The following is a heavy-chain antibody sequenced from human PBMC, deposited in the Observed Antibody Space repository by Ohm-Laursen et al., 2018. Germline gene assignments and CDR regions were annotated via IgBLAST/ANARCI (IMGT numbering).Heavy chain of an antibody. J-gene: IGHJ4*02. CDR1: GFTFTSYS. CDR2: ISSSGRSI. Sequence: SLRLSCSASGFTFTSYSMNWVRQAPGKGLEWVSCISSSGRSIYYADSVKGRFTISRDNAKNSLYLQMNSLRAEDTAVYYCASERRGYWGQGTLVTVSS. CDR3: ASERRGY. V-gene: IGHV3-48*01.